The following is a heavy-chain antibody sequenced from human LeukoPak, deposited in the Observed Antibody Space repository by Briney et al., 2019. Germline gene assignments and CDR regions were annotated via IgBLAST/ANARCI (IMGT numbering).Heavy chain of an antibody. CDR3: VRVSGFCTNGVCPSFDP. D-gene: IGHD2-8*01. CDR2: VSYDGTDT. CDR1: GFTFSSYS. V-gene: IGHV3-30*03. Sequence: GGSLRLSCAASGFTFSSYSMNWVRQAPGKGLEWVATVSYDGTDTSYADSVKGRFAIFRDNSKNTLYLQMNSLRTEDTAVYYCVRVSGFCTNGVCPSFDPWGQGTLVTVSS. J-gene: IGHJ5*02.